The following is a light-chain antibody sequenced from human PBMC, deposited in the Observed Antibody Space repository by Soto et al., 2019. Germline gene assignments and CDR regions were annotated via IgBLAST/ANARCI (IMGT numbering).Light chain of an antibody. Sequence: EIVMTQSPATLSVSPGERATLSCRASQSVSSNLAWYQQKPGQAPRLLIYGASTRATGIPARFSGSGSGTEFTLTISSLQSADFAVYYCQQYNNCPETFGQGTKV. CDR3: QQYNNCPET. V-gene: IGKV3-15*01. CDR1: QSVSSN. CDR2: GAS. J-gene: IGKJ1*01.